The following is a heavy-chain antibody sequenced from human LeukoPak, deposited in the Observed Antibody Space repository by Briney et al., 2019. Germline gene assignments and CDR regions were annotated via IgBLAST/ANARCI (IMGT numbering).Heavy chain of an antibody. CDR2: INNDGSST. Sequence: GGSLRLSCTASGFTFTSYWMQWVRQAPGKGLVWVSCINNDGSSTNYADSVKGRFTISRDNAKNTVYLQMNSLRAEDTAVYYCARDRYCSGGSCYPVGAFDIWGQGTMVTVSS. V-gene: IGHV3-74*01. CDR1: GFTFTSYW. CDR3: ARDRYCSGGSCYPVGAFDI. J-gene: IGHJ3*02. D-gene: IGHD2-15*01.